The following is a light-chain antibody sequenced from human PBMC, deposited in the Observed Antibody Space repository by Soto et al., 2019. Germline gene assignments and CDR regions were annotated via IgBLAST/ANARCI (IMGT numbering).Light chain of an antibody. CDR3: SSYTSSSTCV. V-gene: IGLV2-18*02. Sequence: QSALTQPPSVSGSPGQSVTISCTGTSSDVVSYNRVSWYQQPPATAPKLMIYEVSNRPSGVPDRFSGSKSGNTASLTISGLQAEDEADYYRSSYTSSSTCVFGTGTKVTVL. CDR1: SSDVVSYNR. CDR2: EVS. J-gene: IGLJ1*01.